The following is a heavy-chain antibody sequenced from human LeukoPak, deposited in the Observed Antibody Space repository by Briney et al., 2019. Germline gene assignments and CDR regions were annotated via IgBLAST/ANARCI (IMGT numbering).Heavy chain of an antibody. CDR2: IYSGGDT. Sequence: GGSLRLSCAASGFTVSSDYMSWVRQAPGKGLEWVSIIYSGGDTYYADSVKGRFTISRDNSKNTLYLQMNSLRAEDTAVYYCARDRYSTTFGGWGRGTLVTVSS. CDR1: GFTVSSDY. J-gene: IGHJ4*02. V-gene: IGHV3-66*02. D-gene: IGHD3-3*01. CDR3: ARDRYSTTFGG.